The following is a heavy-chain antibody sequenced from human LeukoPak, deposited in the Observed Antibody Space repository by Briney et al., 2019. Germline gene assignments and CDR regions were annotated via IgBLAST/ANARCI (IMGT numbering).Heavy chain of an antibody. CDR2: IIPIFGTA. V-gene: IGHV1-69*13. D-gene: IGHD6-19*01. J-gene: IGHJ6*02. CDR1: GGTFSSYA. Sequence: SVKVSCKASGGTFSSYAISWVRQAPGQGLEWMGGIIPIFGTANYAQKFQGRVTITADESTSTAYMELSSLRSEDTAVYYCASCMWLEFARYYYYGMDVWGQGTTVTVSS. CDR3: ASCMWLEFARYYYYGMDV.